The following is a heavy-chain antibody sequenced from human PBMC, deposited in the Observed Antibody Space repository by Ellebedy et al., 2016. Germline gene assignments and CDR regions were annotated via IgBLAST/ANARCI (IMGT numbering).Heavy chain of an antibody. V-gene: IGHV3-23*01. CDR3: AKRGFFDI. CDR1: GFTLNNYA. Sequence: GGSLRLSCAASGFTLNNYAMTWIRQAAGEGLEWVSAITGDTGTTYYADSVKGRFTFSRDNSKNTLYLQMNSLRAEDTAIYYCAKRGFFDIWGQGTMVTVSS. J-gene: IGHJ3*02. CDR2: ITGDTGTT.